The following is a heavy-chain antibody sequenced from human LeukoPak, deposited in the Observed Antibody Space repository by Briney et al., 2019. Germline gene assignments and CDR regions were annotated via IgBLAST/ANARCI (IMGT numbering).Heavy chain of an antibody. D-gene: IGHD6-19*01. CDR1: GFTFSSYW. CDR2: IKQDGSEK. CDR3: ARGPWYTSGWHGGY. J-gene: IGHJ4*02. Sequence: GGSLRLSCAASGFTFSSYWMSWVRQAPGKGLEWVANIKQDGSEKYYVDSVKGRFTISRDNAKNSLYLQMNSLRAEDTAVYYCARGPWYTSGWHGGYWGQGTLVTVSS. V-gene: IGHV3-7*01.